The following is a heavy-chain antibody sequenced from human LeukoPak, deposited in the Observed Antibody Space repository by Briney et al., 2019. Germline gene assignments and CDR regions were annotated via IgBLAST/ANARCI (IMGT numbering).Heavy chain of an antibody. D-gene: IGHD3-3*01. CDR1: NSSISSIYY. CDR2: IYHSGST. J-gene: IGHJ4*02. V-gene: IGHV4-38-2*02. Sequence: SETLSLTCSVSNSSISSIYYWGWIRQPPGKGLEWIASIYHSGSTYYNPSLKNRVTVSVDKSNNQFTLKLNSVTAADKAFYYCARDRSGHYNAPFDSWGQGTLVTVSS. CDR3: ARDRSGHYNAPFDS.